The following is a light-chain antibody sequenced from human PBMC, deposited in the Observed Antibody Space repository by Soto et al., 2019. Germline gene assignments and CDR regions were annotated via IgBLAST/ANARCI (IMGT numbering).Light chain of an antibody. J-gene: IGLJ3*02. V-gene: IGLV2-8*01. CDR1: SSDVGGYNY. CDR3: KSDTGINNWV. CDR2: EVT. Sequence: QSVLTQPPSASGSPGQSVTISCTGTSSDVGGYNYVSWYQQHPGKAPKVKIYEVTKRPSGVPDRFSGSKSGNTASLTVSGLQDEDDSDYISKSDTGINNWVFGGGTKVTVL.